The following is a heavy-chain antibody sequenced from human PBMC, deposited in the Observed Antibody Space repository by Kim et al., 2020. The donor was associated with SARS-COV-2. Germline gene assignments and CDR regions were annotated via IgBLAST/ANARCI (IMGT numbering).Heavy chain of an antibody. CDR2: INPIFGPP. V-gene: IGHV1-69*13. D-gene: IGHD3-10*01. CDR3: ARHAGTYFYWFDP. J-gene: IGHJ5*02. CDR1: GGTFSSDS. Sequence: SVKVSCKASGGTFSSDSITWVRQGPGQGLEWMGEINPIFGPPNYAQKFQVRVSITADESTTTVYMELSSLTSDDTAVYYCARHAGTYFYWFDPWGQGTL.